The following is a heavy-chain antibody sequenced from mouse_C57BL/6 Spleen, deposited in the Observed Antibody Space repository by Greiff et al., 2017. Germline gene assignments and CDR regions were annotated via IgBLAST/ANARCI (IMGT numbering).Heavy chain of an antibody. Sequence: EVQLVESGGDLVKPGGSLKLSCAASGFTFSSYGMSWVRQTPDKRLEWVATISSGGSYTYYPDSVKGRFTISRDNAKNTLYLQMSSLKSEDTAIYYCARHEAYYSNYYFDYWGQGTTLTVSS. CDR1: GFTFSSYG. D-gene: IGHD2-5*01. CDR3: ARHEAYYSNYYFDY. J-gene: IGHJ2*01. V-gene: IGHV5-6*01. CDR2: ISSGGSYT.